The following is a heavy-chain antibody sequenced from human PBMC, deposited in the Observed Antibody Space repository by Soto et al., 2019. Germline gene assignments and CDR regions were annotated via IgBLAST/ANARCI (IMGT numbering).Heavy chain of an antibody. Sequence: XETLTLTCTVDGRSISSHYWSWVRQAPGEGLEWIGHIYYRGSTSYNPSLRSRSTISVDTSNNQFSLKLNSVTTADTAVYYCARDGREASGMDVWGQVTKVTVS. CDR3: ARDGREASGMDV. CDR1: GRSISSHY. CDR2: IYYRGST. V-gene: IGHV4-59*11. J-gene: IGHJ6*02. D-gene: IGHD2-15*01.